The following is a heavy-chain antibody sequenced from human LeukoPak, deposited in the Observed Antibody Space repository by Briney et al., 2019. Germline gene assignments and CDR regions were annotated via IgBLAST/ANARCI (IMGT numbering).Heavy chain of an antibody. D-gene: IGHD5-18*01. J-gene: IGHJ6*03. Sequence: SETLSLTCTVSGGSISNYYWNWIRQPPWKGLEWIGYIYYSGNTNYNPSLKSRVTISKDTSKNQFSLKMSAVTAADTAVYYCARVYGYGYYYMDVWGKGTTVAVSS. CDR3: ARVYGYGYYYMDV. CDR2: IYYSGNT. CDR1: GGSISNYY. V-gene: IGHV4-59*13.